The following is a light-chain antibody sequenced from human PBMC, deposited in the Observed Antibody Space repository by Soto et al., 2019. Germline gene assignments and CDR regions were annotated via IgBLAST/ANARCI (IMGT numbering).Light chain of an antibody. Sequence: DIQMTQSPSSLSASVGDRVTITCRASQGISNYLAWYQHKPGKVPKLLIYAASTLQSGVPSRFSCSGSGTDFTLTISSLQPEEVASYYCKKYNSALWTFGQGTKVEIK. CDR2: AAS. J-gene: IGKJ1*01. V-gene: IGKV1-27*01. CDR1: QGISNY. CDR3: KKYNSALWT.